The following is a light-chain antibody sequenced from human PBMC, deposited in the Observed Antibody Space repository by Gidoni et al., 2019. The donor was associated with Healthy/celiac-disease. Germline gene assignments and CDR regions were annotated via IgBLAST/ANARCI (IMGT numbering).Light chain of an antibody. CDR3: CSYAGSWV. V-gene: IGLV2-11*01. J-gene: IGLJ3*02. CDR2: DVR. CDR1: SSDVGGYNY. Sequence: QSALTQPRSVSGSPGQSVTISCTGTSSDVGGYNYVSWYQQHPGKAPKLMISDVRKRPSGVPDRFSCSKSGNTASLTISGLQAEDEADYYCCSYAGSWVFGGWTKLTVL.